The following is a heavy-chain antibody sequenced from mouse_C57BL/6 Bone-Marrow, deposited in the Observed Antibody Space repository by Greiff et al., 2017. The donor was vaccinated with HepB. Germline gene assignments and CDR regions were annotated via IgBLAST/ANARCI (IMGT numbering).Heavy chain of an antibody. D-gene: IGHD1-2*01. CDR1: GYTFTDYY. Sequence: VQLQQSGPELVKPGASVKISCKASGYTFTDYYMNWVKQSHGKSLEWIGDINPNNGGTSYNQKFKGKATLTVDKSSSTAYMELRSLTSEDSAVYYCAREDYGPYAMDYWGQGTSVTVSS. J-gene: IGHJ4*01. CDR2: INPNNGGT. CDR3: AREDYGPYAMDY. V-gene: IGHV1-26*01.